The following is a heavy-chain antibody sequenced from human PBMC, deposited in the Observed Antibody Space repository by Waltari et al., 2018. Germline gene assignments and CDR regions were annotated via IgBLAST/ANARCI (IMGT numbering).Heavy chain of an antibody. CDR3: ARGSAYYIRFWDL. Sequence: LVESGGDLVQPGGSLSLTGAASGFDLRSYWMSWVRQAPGKGLEWVANINYDGSLPYYEDSVGGRLTISRDNAKNSLYLEMNNVRVDDTAVYYCARGSAYYIRFWDLWGQGTLVTVAS. CDR1: GFDLRSYW. J-gene: IGHJ1*01. V-gene: IGHV3-7*03. CDR2: INYDGSLP. D-gene: IGHD3-10*01.